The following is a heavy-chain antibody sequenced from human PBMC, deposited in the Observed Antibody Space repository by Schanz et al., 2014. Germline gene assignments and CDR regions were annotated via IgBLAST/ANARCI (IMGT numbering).Heavy chain of an antibody. Sequence: QVQLVQSGAEVKKPGASVKVSCKASGYTLTAYYMHWVRQAPGQGLEWMGWISAYNGNTNYAQKLQGRLTMITDTSTSTAYMELRSLRSDDTAVYYCARTAHYYDSTGYFRQLDYWGQGTLVTVSS. J-gene: IGHJ4*02. CDR3: ARTAHYYDSTGYFRQLDY. V-gene: IGHV1-18*04. D-gene: IGHD3-22*01. CDR2: ISAYNGNT. CDR1: GYTLTAYY.